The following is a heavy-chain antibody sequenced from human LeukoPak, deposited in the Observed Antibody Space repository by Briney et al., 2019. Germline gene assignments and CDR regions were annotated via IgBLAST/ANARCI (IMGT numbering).Heavy chain of an antibody. D-gene: IGHD1-20*01. V-gene: IGHV3-33*06. Sequence: GGSPSLSCEASGSGMPFSSYGLHWVRQAPGKGLEWVAIIWYDGSNKYYADSVKGRFTISRDNSKNTLYLQMNSLRAEDTAVYYCAKFNWNDVLDYWGQRTLVTVSS. J-gene: IGHJ4*02. CDR3: AKFNWNDVLDY. CDR2: IWYDGSNK. CDR1: GSGMPFSSYG.